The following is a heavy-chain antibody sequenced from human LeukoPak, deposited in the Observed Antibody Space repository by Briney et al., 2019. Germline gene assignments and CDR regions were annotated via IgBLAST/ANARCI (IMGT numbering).Heavy chain of an antibody. D-gene: IGHD3-22*01. J-gene: IGHJ3*02. CDR3: AKEIIPTAALITMIVVGTDI. CDR1: GFTFSSHD. CDR2: ITGSSNSI. V-gene: IGHV3-21*01. Sequence: GGSLRLSCATSGFTFSSHDMNWVRQAPGKGLEWVSSITGSSNSIDFADSMKGRFAISRDNAKNTLYLQMNSLRAEDTAVYYCAKEIIPTAALITMIVVGTDIWGQGTMVTVSS.